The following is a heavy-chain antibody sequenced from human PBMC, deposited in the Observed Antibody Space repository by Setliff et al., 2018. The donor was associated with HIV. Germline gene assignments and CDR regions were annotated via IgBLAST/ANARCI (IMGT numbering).Heavy chain of an antibody. CDR2: LFHTGSS. CDR3: ARLGDNSDWRSNYFFYYMDV. V-gene: IGHV4-39*01. Sequence: LSLTCTVSGDSLAGSHYSWGWVRQPPGQGLEWLGNLFHTGSSYFNPSLKSRLTMSVDTSKNQFSLSLISMTAADSAVYYCARLGDNSDWRSNYFFYYMDVWGKGTTVTVSS. CDR1: GDSLAGSHYS. J-gene: IGHJ6*03. D-gene: IGHD3-22*01.